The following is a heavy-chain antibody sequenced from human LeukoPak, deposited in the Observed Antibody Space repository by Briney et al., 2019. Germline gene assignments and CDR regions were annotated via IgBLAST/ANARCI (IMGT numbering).Heavy chain of an antibody. Sequence: ASVKVSCKASGYTFTNYYMHWVRQAPGQGLEWMGMINPSGGGTGYAQRFQGRVTMTRDTSTSTVYMDLSSLRSEDMAVYYCARVSMGATYFRAFDIWGQGTMVTVSS. CDR2: INPSGGGT. D-gene: IGHD1-26*01. J-gene: IGHJ3*02. CDR3: ARVSMGATYFRAFDI. CDR1: GYTFTNYY. V-gene: IGHV1-46*01.